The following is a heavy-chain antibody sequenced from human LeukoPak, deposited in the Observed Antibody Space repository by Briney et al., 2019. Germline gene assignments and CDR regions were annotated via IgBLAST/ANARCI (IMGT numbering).Heavy chain of an antibody. CDR3: AKDNYRNYDFWSGYGFDY. D-gene: IGHD3-3*01. V-gene: IGHV3-9*01. CDR1: GFNFDGYA. Sequence: GGSLRLSCVAAGFNFDGYAMHWVRQAPGKGLEWVSGISWNSGSIGYADSVKGRFTISRDNAKNSLYLQMNSLRAEDTALYYCAKDNYRNYDFWSGYGFDYWGQGTLVTVSS. CDR2: ISWNSGSI. J-gene: IGHJ4*02.